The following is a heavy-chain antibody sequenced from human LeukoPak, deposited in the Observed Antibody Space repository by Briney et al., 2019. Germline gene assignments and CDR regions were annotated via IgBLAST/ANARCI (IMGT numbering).Heavy chain of an antibody. D-gene: IGHD3-10*01. CDR2: IKSKTDGGTT. CDR1: EFTFSSYA. V-gene: IGHV3-15*01. CDR3: ARSMVRGVIMWYYFDY. J-gene: IGHJ4*02. Sequence: PGGSLRLSCAASEFTFSSYAMNWVRQAPGKGLEWVGRIKSKTDGGTTDYAAPVKGRFTISRDDSKNTLYLQMNSLKTEDTAVYYCARSMVRGVIMWYYFDYWGQGTLVTVSS.